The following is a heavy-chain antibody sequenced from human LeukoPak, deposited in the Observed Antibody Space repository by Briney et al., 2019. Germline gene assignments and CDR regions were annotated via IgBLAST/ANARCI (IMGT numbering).Heavy chain of an antibody. CDR3: VKVAAPGSGGRGGY. V-gene: IGHV3-53*01. D-gene: IGHD6-13*01. Sequence: GGSLRLSCAASGFTVSSNYMSWVRQAPGKGLEWVSVIYSGGSTDYVDSVKGRFTISRDNSKNTLNLQMNSLRAEDTAVYYCVKVAAPGSGGRGGYWGQGNLVTVSS. CDR1: GFTVSSNY. CDR2: IYSGGST. J-gene: IGHJ4*02.